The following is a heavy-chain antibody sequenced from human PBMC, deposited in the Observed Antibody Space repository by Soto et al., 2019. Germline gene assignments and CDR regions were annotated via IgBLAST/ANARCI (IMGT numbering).Heavy chain of an antibody. J-gene: IGHJ4*02. CDR2: VYHTGST. Sequence: SETLSLTCDVSGASITTYYWTWIRQAPGKGLEWIGNVYHTGSTDYNSSIKSRVTISVDTSKNQFSLNMNSVTAADTAVYYCARRLFGSGWTLDSWGQGALVTVSS. D-gene: IGHD6-19*01. CDR3: ARRLFGSGWTLDS. CDR1: GASITTYY. V-gene: IGHV4-59*01.